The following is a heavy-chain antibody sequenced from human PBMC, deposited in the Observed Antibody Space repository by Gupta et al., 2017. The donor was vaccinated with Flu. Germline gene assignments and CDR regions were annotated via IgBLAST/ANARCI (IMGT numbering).Heavy chain of an antibody. CDR2: ISGSADSI. Sequence: ETQLLESGGGQVQAGGSLRLSCSVPGVTFSDYAMSWVRQAPGKGLEWVAIISGSADSIHYADSVKGRFTISRDNFKSMLYLHMSGLTAGDTAVYYCAKSMVVLVTPSTVFDSWGQGTLVTVS. CDR1: GVTFSDYA. V-gene: IGHV3-23*01. CDR3: AKSMVVLVTPSTVFDS. D-gene: IGHD2-21*01. J-gene: IGHJ5*01.